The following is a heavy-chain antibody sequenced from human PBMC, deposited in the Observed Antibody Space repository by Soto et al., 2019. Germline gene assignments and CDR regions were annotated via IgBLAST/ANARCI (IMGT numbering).Heavy chain of an antibody. Sequence: QVQLVQSGGEVKKPGASVKVSCKASGYSFTGYGINWVRQAPGQGPEWLGRITTYNDDTNYAQNFQGRLTMTTDTSTGTTYMELRSLRSDDTAVYYCARGRGYSLIPVVDDAVDVWGQGTLVTVSS. J-gene: IGHJ3*01. CDR1: GYSFTGYG. D-gene: IGHD5-12*01. CDR3: ARGRGYSLIPVVDDAVDV. V-gene: IGHV1-18*04. CDR2: ITTYNDDT.